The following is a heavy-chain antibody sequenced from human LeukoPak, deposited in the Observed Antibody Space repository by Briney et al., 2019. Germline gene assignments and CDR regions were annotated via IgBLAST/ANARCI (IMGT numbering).Heavy chain of an antibody. CDR3: ARDPWGTTYYYDSSGYYSPAGAFDI. V-gene: IGHV1-8*01. CDR2: MNPNSGNT. J-gene: IGHJ4*02. D-gene: IGHD3-22*01. Sequence: VASVKVSCKASGYTFTSYDINWVRQATGQGLEWMGWMNPNSGNTGYAQKFQGRVTMTRNTSISTAYMELSSLRSEDTAVYYCARDPWGTTYYYDSSGYYSPAGAFDIWGQGTLVTVSS. CDR1: GYTFTSYD.